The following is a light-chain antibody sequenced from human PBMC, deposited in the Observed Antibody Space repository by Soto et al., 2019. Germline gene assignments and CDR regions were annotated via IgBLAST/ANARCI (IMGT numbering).Light chain of an antibody. V-gene: IGKV3-20*01. CDR3: QHYHSSPIS. J-gene: IGKJ5*01. CDR2: GAS. Sequence: EIVLTQSPGTLSLSPGESATLSCRASQYVTGSYLAWYQQKPGQAPRLLIYGASIRATGIPDRFSGSGSGTHFTLTISRLEHEDFAVFYCQHYHSSPISFGQGTRLDIK. CDR1: QYVTGSY.